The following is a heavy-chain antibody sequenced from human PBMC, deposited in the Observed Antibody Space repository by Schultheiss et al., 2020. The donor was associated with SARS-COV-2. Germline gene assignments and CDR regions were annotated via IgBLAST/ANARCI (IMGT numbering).Heavy chain of an antibody. D-gene: IGHD2-2*01. CDR2: IYDSGST. CDR3: ARAPGYCSSTSCSYYYYYGMDV. J-gene: IGHJ6*02. V-gene: IGHV4-31*03. Sequence: SETLSLTCTVSGGSISSGGYYWTWIRQHPGKGLEWIGEIYDSGSTYYNPSLKSRATISLDTSNNHFSLMLTSVTAADTAVYYCARAPGYCSSTSCSYYYYYGMDVWGQGTTVTVSS. CDR1: GGSISSGGYY.